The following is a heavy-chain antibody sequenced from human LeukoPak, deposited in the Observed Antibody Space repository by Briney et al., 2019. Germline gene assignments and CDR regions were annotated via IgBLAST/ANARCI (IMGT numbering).Heavy chain of an antibody. D-gene: IGHD5-18*01. CDR1: GFTFSSYA. CDR3: ARDITDTAIFDY. Sequence: PGGSLRLSCAASGFTFSSYAMSWVRQAPGKGLEWVSGISWNSGSIGYADSVKGRFTISRDNAKNSLYLQMNSLRAEDTAVYYCARDITDTAIFDYWGQGTLVTVSS. J-gene: IGHJ4*02. CDR2: ISWNSGSI. V-gene: IGHV3-9*01.